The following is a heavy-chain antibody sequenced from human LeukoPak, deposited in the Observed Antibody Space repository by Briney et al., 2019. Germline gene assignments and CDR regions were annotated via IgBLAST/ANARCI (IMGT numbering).Heavy chain of an antibody. CDR2: ISGSGGST. V-gene: IGHV3-23*01. J-gene: IGHJ4*02. Sequence: GGSLRLSCAASGFTFSSYAMSWVRQAPGKGLEWVSAISGSGGSTYYADSVKGRFTIFRDNAKNSLYLQMNSLRAEDTALYYCAKEYSSSWYGLDYWGQGTLVTVSS. CDR3: AKEYSSSWYGLDY. CDR1: GFTFSSYA. D-gene: IGHD6-13*01.